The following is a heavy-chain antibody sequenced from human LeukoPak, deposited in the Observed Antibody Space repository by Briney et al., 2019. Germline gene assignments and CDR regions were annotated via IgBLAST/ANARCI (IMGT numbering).Heavy chain of an antibody. D-gene: IGHD3-22*01. J-gene: IGHJ4*02. Sequence: GGSARLSCAASGFTFSSYWMSWGRQAPGKGLEWVANIKQDGSEKYYVDSVKGRFTISRDNAKNSLYLQMNSLRAEDTAVYYCAREQDYDDSSGYDDYWGQGTLVTVSS. CDR3: AREQDYDDSSGYDDY. CDR1: GFTFSSYW. CDR2: IKQDGSEK. V-gene: IGHV3-7*04.